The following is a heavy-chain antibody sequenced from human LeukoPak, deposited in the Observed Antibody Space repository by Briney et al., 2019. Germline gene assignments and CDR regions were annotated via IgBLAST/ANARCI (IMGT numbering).Heavy chain of an antibody. CDR3: GRGAGSYGDYSLWLGY. V-gene: IGHV1-18*01. D-gene: IGHD4-17*01. CDR1: GYTFSGYG. CDR2: ISAYNGNT. Sequence: ASVKVSCKASGYTFSGYGSSWVPQAPEQGREWMGWISAYNGNTKYAQKYQGRVTTTTDTSTSTAYIELRSLRSDDTAVYYCGRGAGSYGDYSLWLGYWGQGTLVTVSS. J-gene: IGHJ4*02.